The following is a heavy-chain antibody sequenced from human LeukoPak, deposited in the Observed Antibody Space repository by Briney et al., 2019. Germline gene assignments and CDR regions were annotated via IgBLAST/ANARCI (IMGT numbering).Heavy chain of an antibody. Sequence: GGSLRLSCEGSGFTFSNYWMGWVRQAPGKGLEWVSAISGSGGSTYYADSVKGRFTISRDNSKNTLYLQMNSLRAEDTAVYYCAKGVGTLYYDFWSGYYPYFDYWGQGTLVTVSS. CDR1: GFTFSNYW. V-gene: IGHV3-23*01. J-gene: IGHJ4*02. D-gene: IGHD3-3*01. CDR2: ISGSGGST. CDR3: AKGVGTLYYDFWSGYYPYFDY.